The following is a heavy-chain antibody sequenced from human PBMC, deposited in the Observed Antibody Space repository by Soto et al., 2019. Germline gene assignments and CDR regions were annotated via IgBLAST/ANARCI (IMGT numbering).Heavy chain of an antibody. V-gene: IGHV4-30-4*01. D-gene: IGHD3-10*01. Sequence: PSEILSVTFTVSGGSMGSGDYYWSWIRQPPGKGLEWIGHIYYSGRNYYKPSLKSRVTISLDTSKNQFSLKLTSVTAAETAVYYCARVGFTYGTASVWGQGTLVTVSS. J-gene: IGHJ4*02. CDR2: IYYSGRN. CDR1: GGSMGSGDYY. CDR3: ARVGFTYGTASV.